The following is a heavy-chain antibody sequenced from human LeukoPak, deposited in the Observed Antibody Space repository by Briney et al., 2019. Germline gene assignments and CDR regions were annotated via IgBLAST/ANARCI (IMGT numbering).Heavy chain of an antibody. CDR2: INPNSGGT. J-gene: IGHJ5*02. Sequence: ASVKVSCKASGYTFTGYYMHWVRQAPGQGLEWMGWINPNSGGTNYAQKFQGRVTMTRDTSISTAYMELSRLRSDDTAVYYCARDVDWTGGWFDPWGQGTLVTVSS. D-gene: IGHD3-9*01. CDR3: ARDVDWTGGWFDP. V-gene: IGHV1-2*02. CDR1: GYTFTGYY.